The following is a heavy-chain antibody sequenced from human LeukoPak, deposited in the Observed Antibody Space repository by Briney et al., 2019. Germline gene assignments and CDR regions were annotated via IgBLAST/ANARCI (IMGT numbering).Heavy chain of an antibody. CDR1: GGSFSGYY. D-gene: IGHD4-23*01. CDR2: INHSGST. Sequence: PSETLSLTCAVYGGSFSGYYWSWIRQPPGKGLEWIGEINHSGSTNYNPSLKSRVTISVDTSKNQFSLKLSSVTAADTAVYYCARGRGSTVARIDHWGQGTLVTVSS. V-gene: IGHV4-34*01. CDR3: ARGRGSTVARIDH. J-gene: IGHJ4*02.